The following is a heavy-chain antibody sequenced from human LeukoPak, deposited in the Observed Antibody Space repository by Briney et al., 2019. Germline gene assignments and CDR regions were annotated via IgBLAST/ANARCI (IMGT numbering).Heavy chain of an antibody. Sequence: GGSLRLSCAASGFTFSSYAMSWVRQAPGKGLEWVSAISGSGGSTYYADSVKGRFTIPRDNSKNTLYLQMNSLRAEDTAVYYCAKPETLYDSSGYYGYYFDYWGQGTLVTVSS. V-gene: IGHV3-23*01. J-gene: IGHJ4*02. CDR1: GFTFSSYA. CDR2: ISGSGGST. D-gene: IGHD3-22*01. CDR3: AKPETLYDSSGYYGYYFDY.